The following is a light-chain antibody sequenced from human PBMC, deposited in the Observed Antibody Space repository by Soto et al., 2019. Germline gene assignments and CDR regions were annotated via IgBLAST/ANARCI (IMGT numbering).Light chain of an antibody. CDR3: QQRHMWPIT. CDR1: QSFRGL. V-gene: IGKV3-11*01. J-gene: IGKJ5*01. CDR2: DAY. Sequence: EVVLTQSPVTLSLSPGERATLSCRASQSFRGLLAWYQQKPGQAPRLLIYDAYNRATGIPPRSSGSGPGTDFTLTISSLEPEDSAVYYCQQRHMWPITFGQGTRLEIK.